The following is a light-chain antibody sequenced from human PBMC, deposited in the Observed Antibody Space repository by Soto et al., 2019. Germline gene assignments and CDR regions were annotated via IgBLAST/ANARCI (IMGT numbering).Light chain of an antibody. V-gene: IGLV2-14*01. CDR3: SSYTSSSTLLYV. CDR1: SSDAGGYNY. J-gene: IGLJ1*01. CDR2: EVS. Sequence: QSALTQPASVSGSPGQSITISCTGTSSDAGGYNYVSWYQQHPGKAPKLMIYEVSNRPSGVSNRFSGSKSGNTASLTISGLQAEDEADYYCSSYTSSSTLLYVFGTGTKVT.